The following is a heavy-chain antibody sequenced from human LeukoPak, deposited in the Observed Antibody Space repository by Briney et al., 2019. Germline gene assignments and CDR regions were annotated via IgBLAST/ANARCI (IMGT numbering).Heavy chain of an antibody. V-gene: IGHV3-74*01. CDR3: ARAVAGPEGWFDP. CDR2: INTDGSST. J-gene: IGHJ5*02. CDR1: GFTFSSYW. Sequence: GGSLRLSCAASGFTFSSYWMHWVRQAPGKGLVWVSRINTDGSSTSYADSVKGRFTISRDNAKNTLYLQMNSVRAEDTAVYYCARAVAGPEGWFDPWGQGTLVTVSS. D-gene: IGHD6-19*01.